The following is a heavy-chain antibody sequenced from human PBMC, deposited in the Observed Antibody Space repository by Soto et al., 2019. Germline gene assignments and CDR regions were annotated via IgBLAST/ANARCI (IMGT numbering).Heavy chain of an antibody. V-gene: IGHV1-2*02. CDR2: INPNSGGT. CDR3: ARDLAYYDFWSGYYDAFDI. Sequence: ASVKVSCKASGYTFTGYYMHWVRQAPGQGLEWMGWINPNSGGTNYAQKFQGRVTMTRDTSISTAYMELSRLRSDDTAVYYCARDLAYYDFWSGYYDAFDIWGQGTMVTVSS. CDR1: GYTFTGYY. D-gene: IGHD3-3*01. J-gene: IGHJ3*02.